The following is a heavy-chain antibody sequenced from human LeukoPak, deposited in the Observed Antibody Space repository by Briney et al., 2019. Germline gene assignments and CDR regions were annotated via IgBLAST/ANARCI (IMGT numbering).Heavy chain of an antibody. Sequence: GGSLRLSCAASGFTFSSYSMNWVRQAPGKGLEWVSSISSSSSYIYYADSVKGRFTISRDNAKNSLYLQMNSLRAEDTAVYYCARGLNVWGSYRYGVDTFDIWGQGTMVTVSS. D-gene: IGHD3-16*02. CDR2: ISSSSSYI. CDR3: ARGLNVWGSYRYGVDTFDI. J-gene: IGHJ3*02. CDR1: GFTFSSYS. V-gene: IGHV3-21*01.